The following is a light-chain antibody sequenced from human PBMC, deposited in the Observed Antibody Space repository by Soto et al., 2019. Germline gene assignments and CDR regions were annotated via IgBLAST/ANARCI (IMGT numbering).Light chain of an antibody. V-gene: IGKV3-20*01. CDR3: QQHSRPIT. CDR1: QSVNNNY. J-gene: IGKJ4*01. Sequence: VLTQSPGTLSLSPGERATLSFRASQSVNNNYLAWYQQKPGQSPRLLIYGASIRATAIPDRFSGSGSGTDFTLTISRLEPEDSAVYYCQQHSRPITFGGGTKVDIK. CDR2: GAS.